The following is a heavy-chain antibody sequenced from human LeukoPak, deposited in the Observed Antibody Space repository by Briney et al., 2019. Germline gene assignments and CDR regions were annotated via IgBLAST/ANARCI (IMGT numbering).Heavy chain of an antibody. Sequence: GGSLRLSCAASGFTFSGYGMSWVRQAPGKGLEWVSGISAGGGSTYYRDSVKGRFTISRDNSKNTLYLQMNSLRVEDTAVYYCAKEVAYYDILTGYYLYAWFDPWGQGTLVTVSS. CDR1: GFTFSGYG. CDR3: AKEVAYYDILTGYYLYAWFDP. J-gene: IGHJ5*02. D-gene: IGHD3-9*01. V-gene: IGHV3-23*01. CDR2: ISAGGGST.